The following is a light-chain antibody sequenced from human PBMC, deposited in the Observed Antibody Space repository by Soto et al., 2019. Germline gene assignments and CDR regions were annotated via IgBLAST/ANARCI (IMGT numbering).Light chain of an antibody. CDR3: QQYNSYSGT. J-gene: IGKJ1*01. CDR1: QGIRNA. V-gene: IGKV1-17*01. Sequence: DIQMTQSPASLSASVGDRVTLTCRASQGIRNALGWYQQKPGKAPKLLISVAFSLQSGVPSRFSGSGSGTEFTLTISSLQPDDFATYYCQQYNSYSGTFGQGTKVDIK. CDR2: VAF.